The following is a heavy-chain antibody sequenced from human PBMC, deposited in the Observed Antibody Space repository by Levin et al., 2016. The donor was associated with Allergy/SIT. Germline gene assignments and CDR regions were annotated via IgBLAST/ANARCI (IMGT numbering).Heavy chain of an antibody. J-gene: IGHJ6*03. V-gene: IGHV3-53*01. D-gene: IGHD1-26*01. CDR2: MYAGGST. Sequence: WIRQPPGKGLEWVSVMYAGGSTYCADSVKGRFTISRDNSKNTLYLQMNSLRVEDTAVYYCASQTGGRWRILSPWRPKGSDSHYYYMDVWGKGTTVTVSS. CDR3: ASQTGGRWRILSPWRPKGSDSHYYYMDV.